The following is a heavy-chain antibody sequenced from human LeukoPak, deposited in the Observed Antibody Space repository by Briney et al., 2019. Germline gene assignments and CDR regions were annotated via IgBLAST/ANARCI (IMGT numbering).Heavy chain of an antibody. Sequence: GSLRLSCAASGFTFDNYAMSWVRQAPGKGLEWVAAISGSGGTTYYADSVKGRSTTSRDNSKNTLYLQMNTLRAEDTAVYYCTKDRGALLWFGELFSHYFDYWGQGALVTVSS. CDR2: ISGSGGTT. CDR1: GFTFDNYA. V-gene: IGHV3-23*01. J-gene: IGHJ4*02. D-gene: IGHD3-10*01. CDR3: TKDRGALLWFGELFSHYFDY.